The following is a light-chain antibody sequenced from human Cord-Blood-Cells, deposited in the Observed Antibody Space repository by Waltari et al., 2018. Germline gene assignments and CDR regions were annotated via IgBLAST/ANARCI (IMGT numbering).Light chain of an antibody. CDR1: QSISSY. V-gene: IGKV1-39*01. Sequence: DIQMTQSPSSLSASVGDRVTITCRARQSISSYLNWYQQKPGKAPTLLIYAASSLQSGVPSRFSVSGSGTDFTLTISSLQPEDFATYYCQPSYSTPYTFGQGTKLEIK. J-gene: IGKJ2*01. CDR3: QPSYSTPYT. CDR2: AAS.